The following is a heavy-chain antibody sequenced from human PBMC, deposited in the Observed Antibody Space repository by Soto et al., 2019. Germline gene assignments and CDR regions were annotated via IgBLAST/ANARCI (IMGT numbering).Heavy chain of an antibody. Sequence: GASVKVSCKASGYTFTSYAMNWVRQAPGQGLEWMGWINTNTGNPTYAQGFTGRFVFSLDTSVSTAYLQICSLKAEDTAVYYCASIGSSSPHYYYYYGMDVWDQGTTVTVSS. CDR2: INTNTGNP. D-gene: IGHD2-15*01. J-gene: IGHJ6*02. CDR3: ASIGSSSPHYYYYYGMDV. V-gene: IGHV7-4-1*01. CDR1: GYTFTSYA.